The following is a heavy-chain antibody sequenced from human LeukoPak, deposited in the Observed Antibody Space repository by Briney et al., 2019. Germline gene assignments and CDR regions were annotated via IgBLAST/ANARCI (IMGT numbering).Heavy chain of an antibody. Sequence: SGTLSLTCTVSGVSISSYYWSWIRQPPGKGQEWIGYICYSGSTKYNASSKSRVSIFVDTSKNQISLKLITGTAADTAVYYCSGLYKYSSSYYFDYWGQGTLVTVSS. V-gene: IGHV4-59*01. CDR2: ICYSGST. J-gene: IGHJ4*02. D-gene: IGHD6-6*01. CDR1: GVSISSYY. CDR3: SGLYKYSSSYYFDY.